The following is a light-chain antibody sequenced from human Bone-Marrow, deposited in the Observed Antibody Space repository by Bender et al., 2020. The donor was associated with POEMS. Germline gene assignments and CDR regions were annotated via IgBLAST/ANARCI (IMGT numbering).Light chain of an antibody. CDR2: EVN. CDR3: SSYTSRNTII. J-gene: IGLJ2*01. CDR1: SNDAGGYNY. V-gene: IGLV2-8*01. Sequence: QSALTQPPSASGSPGQSVTISCTGTSNDAGGYNYVSWYQQHPGNAPKLMIYEVNKRPSGVPDRFSGSKSGSTASLTVSGLQAEDEADYYCSSYTSRNTIIFGGGTKLTVL.